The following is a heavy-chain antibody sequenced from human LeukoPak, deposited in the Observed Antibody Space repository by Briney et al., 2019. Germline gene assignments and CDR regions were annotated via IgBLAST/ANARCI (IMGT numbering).Heavy chain of an antibody. CDR1: GGSISSYY. J-gene: IGHJ6*03. V-gene: IGHV4-59*01. Sequence: PSETLSLTCTVSGGSISSYYWSWIRQAPGKGLEWIGYIYYSGSTNYNPSLKSRVTISVDTSKNQFSLKLSSVTAADTAVYYCARSGDIVVVPAALPYCYYYMDVWGKGTTVTVSS. CDR3: ARSGDIVVVPAALPYCYYYMDV. CDR2: IYYSGST. D-gene: IGHD2-2*01.